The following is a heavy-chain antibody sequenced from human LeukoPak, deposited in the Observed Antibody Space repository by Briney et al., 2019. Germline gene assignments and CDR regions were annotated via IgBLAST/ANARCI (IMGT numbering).Heavy chain of an antibody. CDR2: IWYDGSNK. Sequence: GGSLRLSCAASGFTFSSYGMHWVRQAPGKGLEWVAVIWYDGSNKYYADSVKGRFTISRDNSKNTLYLQMNSLRAEDTAVYYCVRVTYYDFWSGYPQYGRDVWGQGTTVTVSS. D-gene: IGHD3-3*01. V-gene: IGHV3-33*01. CDR3: VRVTYYDFWSGYPQYGRDV. CDR1: GFTFSSYG. J-gene: IGHJ6*02.